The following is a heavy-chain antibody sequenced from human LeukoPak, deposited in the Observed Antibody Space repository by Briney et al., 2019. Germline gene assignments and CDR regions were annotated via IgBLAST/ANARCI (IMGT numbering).Heavy chain of an antibody. CDR3: ASWNYYYGMDV. J-gene: IGHJ6*02. CDR1: GFTFSTYS. D-gene: IGHD3-3*01. V-gene: IGHV3-48*04. CDR2: ISTSSDTI. Sequence: GGSLRLSCAASGFTFSTYSMNWFRQAPGQGLEWVSYISTSSDTIYYADSVKGRFTISRDNAKNSLYLQMNSLRAEDTAVYYCASWNYYYGMDVWGQGTTVTVSS.